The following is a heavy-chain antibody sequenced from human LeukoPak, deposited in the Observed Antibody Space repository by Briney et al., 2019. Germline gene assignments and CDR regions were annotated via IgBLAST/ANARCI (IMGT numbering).Heavy chain of an antibody. Sequence: GGSLRLSCAASGFTVSSNYMSWFRQAPGKGLEWVSVIYSGGSTYYADSVKGRFTISRDNSKNTLYLQMNSLRAEDTAVYYCARARRGTFARYYFDYWGQGTLVTVSS. V-gene: IGHV3-53*01. CDR3: ARARRGTFARYYFDY. CDR2: IYSGGST. D-gene: IGHD3-16*01. J-gene: IGHJ4*02. CDR1: GFTVSSNY.